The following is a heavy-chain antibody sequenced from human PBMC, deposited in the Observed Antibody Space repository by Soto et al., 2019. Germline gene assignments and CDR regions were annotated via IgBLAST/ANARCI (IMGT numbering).Heavy chain of an antibody. CDR2: IGTAGDT. D-gene: IGHD2-21*01. J-gene: IGHJ3*02. Sequence: GGSLRLSCAASGFTFSSYDMHWVRQATGKGLGWVSAIGTAGDTYYPGSVKGRFTISRENAKNSLYLQMNSLRAGDTAVYYCARGFEALRLGGDDAFDIWGQGTMVTVSS. CDR3: ARGFEALRLGGDDAFDI. CDR1: GFTFSSYD. V-gene: IGHV3-13*01.